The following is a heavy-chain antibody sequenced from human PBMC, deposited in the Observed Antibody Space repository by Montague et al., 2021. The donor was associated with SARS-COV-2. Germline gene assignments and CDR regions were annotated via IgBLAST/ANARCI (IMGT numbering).Heavy chain of an antibody. CDR3: ARLWGSDIVLMVYAIKGWFDP. Sequence: SETLSLTCTVSGGSISSSSYYWGWIRQPPGKGLEWIGSIYYSGXTXYXXXXKXQVTISVDTSKNQFSLKLSSVTAADTAVYYCARLWGSDIVLMVYAIKGWFDPWGQGTLVTVSS. V-gene: IGHV4-39*01. D-gene: IGHD2-8*01. CDR1: GGSISSSSYY. CDR2: IYYSGXT. J-gene: IGHJ5*02.